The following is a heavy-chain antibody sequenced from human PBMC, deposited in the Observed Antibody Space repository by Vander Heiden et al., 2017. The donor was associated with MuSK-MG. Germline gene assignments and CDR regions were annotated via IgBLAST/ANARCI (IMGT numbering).Heavy chain of an antibody. CDR1: GYTFTTHG. J-gene: IGHJ4*02. V-gene: IGHV1-18*01. D-gene: IGHD6-13*01. CDR3: ARRRCIAAASDY. CDR2: ISAYNGNT. Sequence: QAQLVQSGAEGKKPGAAVKVSCNASGYTFTTHGISWVRQAPGQGLEWMGWISAYNGNTNYAQNLQGRVTMTTDTSTTTAYMEVRSLRSDDTAVYYCARRRCIAAASDYWGQGTLVTVSS.